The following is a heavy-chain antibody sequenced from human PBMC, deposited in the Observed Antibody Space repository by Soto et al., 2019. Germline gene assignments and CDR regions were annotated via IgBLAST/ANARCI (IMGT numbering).Heavy chain of an antibody. Sequence: GGSLRLSCVAAGFTFSSYGMHWVRQAPGKGLERVAVVSYDGSKKYYADSVKGRFTISRDNSKNTMYLQMNSLRAEDTAVYYCAKAHDSSGYWSPFDIWGQGSTVTVSS. CDR1: GFTFSSYG. CDR2: VSYDGSKK. CDR3: AKAHDSSGYWSPFDI. D-gene: IGHD3-22*01. V-gene: IGHV3-30*18. J-gene: IGHJ3*02.